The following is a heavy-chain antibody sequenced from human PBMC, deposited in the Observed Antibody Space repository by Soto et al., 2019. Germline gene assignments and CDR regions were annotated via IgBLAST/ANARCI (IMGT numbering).Heavy chain of an antibody. CDR3: AKVLRVYYYYGMDV. D-gene: IGHD3-10*01. V-gene: IGHV3-43*01. Sequence: GGSLRLSCAASGFTFDDYTMHWVRQAPGKGLEWVSLISWDGGSTYYADSVKGRFTISRDNSKNSLYLQMNSLRTEDTALYYCAKVLRVYYYYGMDVWGQGTTVTVSS. CDR2: ISWDGGST. J-gene: IGHJ6*02. CDR1: GFTFDDYT.